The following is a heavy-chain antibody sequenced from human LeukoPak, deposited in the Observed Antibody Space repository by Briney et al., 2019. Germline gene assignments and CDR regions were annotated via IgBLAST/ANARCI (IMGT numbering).Heavy chain of an antibody. CDR3: ANPSKSMAAAGAFDI. D-gene: IGHD6-13*01. CDR2: ISGSGGST. Sequence: GGSLRLSCAASGFTFSSYAMSWARQAPGKGLEWVSAISGSGGSTYYADSVKGRFTISSDNSKNTLYLQMSSLRAEDTAVYYCANPSKSMAAAGAFDIWGQGTMVTVSS. CDR1: GFTFSSYA. V-gene: IGHV3-23*01. J-gene: IGHJ3*02.